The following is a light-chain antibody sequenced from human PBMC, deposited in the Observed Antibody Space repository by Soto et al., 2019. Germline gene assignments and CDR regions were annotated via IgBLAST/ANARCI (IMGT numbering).Light chain of an antibody. Sequence: EIVLRQSPGTLALSPGEGAALSFGASQSLSSSYFAWYQHKPGQRTRLLNYGAFTRATGIPDRFSGSGSGTDSPPTISRLEPEDSAVYYCQQHETLITFGQGTRLEIK. V-gene: IGKV3-20*01. CDR2: GAF. CDR3: QQHETLIT. CDR1: QSLSSSY. J-gene: IGKJ5*01.